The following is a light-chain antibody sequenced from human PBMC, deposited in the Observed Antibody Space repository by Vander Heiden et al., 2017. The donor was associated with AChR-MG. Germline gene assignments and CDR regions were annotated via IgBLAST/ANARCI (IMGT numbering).Light chain of an antibody. V-gene: IGLV3-25*03. CDR2: KDN. J-gene: IGLJ1*01. CDR1: VLAKKY. Sequence: SRELTQPPSVSVSPGQTAISTCSGDVLAKKYSYWYQQRPGQAPRMVVFKDNERPSGIPERVSGSSSGTIVTLTITDVQTEDEADYYCQSGDSRTAVFGTGTKVTVL. CDR3: QSGDSRTAV.